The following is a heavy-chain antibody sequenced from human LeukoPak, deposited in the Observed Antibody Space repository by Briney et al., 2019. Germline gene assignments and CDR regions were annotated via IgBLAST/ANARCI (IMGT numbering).Heavy chain of an antibody. J-gene: IGHJ2*01. D-gene: IGHD4-17*01. CDR3: AREYSKLPVTTSWYFDL. Sequence: PSETLSLTCTVPGGSISSYYWSWFRQPPGKGLEWIGYIYYSGSTNYNPSLKRRVTISVDTSKNQSSLKLSSVTAADTAVYYCAREYSKLPVTTSWYFDLWGRGTQVTVSS. CDR2: IYYSGST. V-gene: IGHV4-59*01. CDR1: GGSISSYY.